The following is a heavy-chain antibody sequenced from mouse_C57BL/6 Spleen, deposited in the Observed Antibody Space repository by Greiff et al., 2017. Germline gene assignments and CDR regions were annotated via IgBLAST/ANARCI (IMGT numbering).Heavy chain of an antibody. CDR1: GFNIKDYY. D-gene: IGHD2-3*01. J-gene: IGHJ3*01. V-gene: IGHV14-2*01. CDR2: IDPEDGET. Sequence: EVKLMESGAELVKPGASVKLSCTASGFNIKDYYMHWVKQRTEQGLEWIGRIDPEDGETKYAPKFQGKATITADTSSNTAYLQLSSLTSEDTAVYYCARYDGYYGGFAYWGQGTLVTVSA. CDR3: ARYDGYYGGFAY.